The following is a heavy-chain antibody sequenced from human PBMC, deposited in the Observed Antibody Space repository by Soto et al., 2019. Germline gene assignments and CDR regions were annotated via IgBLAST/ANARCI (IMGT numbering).Heavy chain of an antibody. J-gene: IGHJ4*02. D-gene: IGHD2-15*01. V-gene: IGHV3-23*01. CDR1: GFTFSSYA. CDR2: ISGSGGST. CDR3: AKSYCSGGSCYMDYFDY. Sequence: GGSLRLSCAASGFTFSSYAMSWVRQAPGKGLEWVSAISGSGGSTYYADSVKGRFTISRDNSKNTLYLQMNSLRAEDTAVYYCAKSYCSGGSCYMDYFDYWGQGTLVTAPQ.